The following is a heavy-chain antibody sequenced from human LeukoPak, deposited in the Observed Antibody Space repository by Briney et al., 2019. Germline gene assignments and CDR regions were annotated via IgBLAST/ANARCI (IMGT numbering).Heavy chain of an antibody. CDR2: ISGSGGST. CDR1: GFTFSSYA. D-gene: IGHD2-15*01. CDR3: ASGYCSSGSCYPNWFDP. J-gene: IGHJ5*02. V-gene: IGHV3-23*01. Sequence: GGSLRLSCAASGFTFSSYAMSWVRQAPGKGLEWVSAISGSGGSTYYADSVKGRFTISRDNSKNTLYLQMNSLRAEDTAVYYCASGYCSSGSCYPNWFDPWGQGTLVTVSS.